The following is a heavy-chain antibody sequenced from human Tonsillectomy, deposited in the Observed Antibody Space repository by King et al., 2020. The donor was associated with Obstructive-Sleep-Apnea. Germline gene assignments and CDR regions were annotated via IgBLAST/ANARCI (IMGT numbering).Heavy chain of an antibody. V-gene: IGHV3-15*01. CDR2: IKSKNDGGTK. Sequence: VQLVESGGGLVKPGGSLRLSCAASGFTFSNAWMSWVRQAPGKGLEWGGRIKSKNDGGTKDYAAPVKGRFTISRGDSKHTLCLQMNSLKTEDTAVYYCTTAYSSSWVVDYWGQGTLVTVSS. CDR3: TTAYSSSWVVDY. CDR1: GFTFSNAW. J-gene: IGHJ4*02. D-gene: IGHD6-13*01.